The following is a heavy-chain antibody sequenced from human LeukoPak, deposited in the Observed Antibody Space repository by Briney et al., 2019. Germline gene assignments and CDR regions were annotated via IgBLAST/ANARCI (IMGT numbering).Heavy chain of an antibody. CDR2: IEPDGSVK. V-gene: IGHV3-7*01. CDR3: ATYTHWVAGDV. D-gene: IGHD3-16*01. Sequence: GGSLTLSCAASGFTFSDLWMTWVRQAPGKGPEWVATIEPDGSVKYYVDSVKGRFTISRDNADNSLYLQMNSLRGEDTAVYYCATYTHWVAGDVWGQGTTVTVSS. J-gene: IGHJ6*02. CDR1: GFTFSDLW.